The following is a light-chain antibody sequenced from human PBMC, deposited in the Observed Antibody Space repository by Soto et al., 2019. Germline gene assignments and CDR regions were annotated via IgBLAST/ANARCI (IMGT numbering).Light chain of an antibody. Sequence: QSALTQPASVSGSPGQTITISCTGTSSDVGGYNYLSWYQQHPGKAPKVMIYEVSNRPSGVSNRFSGSKSGNTASLSISGLQTEAEADYPCSSYTTSGTPVFGGGTKLTVL. J-gene: IGLJ3*02. CDR3: SSYTTSGTPV. CDR1: SSDVGGYNY. V-gene: IGLV2-14*01. CDR2: EVS.